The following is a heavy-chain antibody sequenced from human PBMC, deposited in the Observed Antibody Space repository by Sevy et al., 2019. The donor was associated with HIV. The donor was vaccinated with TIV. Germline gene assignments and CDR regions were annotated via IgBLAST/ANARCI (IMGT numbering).Heavy chain of an antibody. CDR2: ISSSSSYI. J-gene: IGHJ4*02. CDR3: ARDRVSSWWWDY. Sequence: GGSLRLSCAASGFTVSSYSMNWVRQAPGKGLEWVSSISSSSSYIYYADSVKGRFTISRDNAKNSLYLQMNSLRAEDTAVYYCARDRVSSWWWDYWGQGTLVTVSS. CDR1: GFTVSSYS. D-gene: IGHD6-13*01. V-gene: IGHV3-21*01.